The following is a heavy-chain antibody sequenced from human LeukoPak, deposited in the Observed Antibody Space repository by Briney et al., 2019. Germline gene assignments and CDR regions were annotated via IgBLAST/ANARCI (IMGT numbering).Heavy chain of an antibody. J-gene: IGHJ4*02. CDR1: GFTFSSYG. D-gene: IGHD6-19*01. Sequence: GRSPRLSCAASGFTFSSYGMHWVRQAPGKGLEWVAVIWYDGSNKYYADSVKGRFTISRDNSKNTLYLQMNSLRAEDTAVYYCARDCCSSGPAFDYWGQGTLVTVSS. V-gene: IGHV3-33*01. CDR3: ARDCCSSGPAFDY. CDR2: IWYDGSNK.